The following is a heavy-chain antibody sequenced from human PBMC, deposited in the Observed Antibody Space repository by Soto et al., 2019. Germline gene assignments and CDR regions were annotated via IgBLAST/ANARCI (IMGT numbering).Heavy chain of an antibody. Sequence: SETLSLTCAVYGGSFSGYYWSWIRQPPGKGLEWIGEINHSGSTNYNPSLKSRVTISVDTSKNQFSLKLSSVTAADTAVYYCARLHYNDSSGYYYFDYWGQGTLVTVSS. CDR1: GGSFSGYY. J-gene: IGHJ4*02. CDR2: INHSGST. CDR3: ARLHYNDSSGYYYFDY. V-gene: IGHV4-34*01. D-gene: IGHD3-22*01.